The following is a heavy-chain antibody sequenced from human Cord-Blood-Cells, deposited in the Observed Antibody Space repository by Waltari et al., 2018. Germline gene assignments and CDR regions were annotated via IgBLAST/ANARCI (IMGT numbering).Heavy chain of an antibody. CDR2: IYYSGSP. CDR3: ARTYYDFWSGSADYYYYGMDV. D-gene: IGHD3-3*01. Sequence: QVQLQESGPGLVKPSQTLSLTCTVSGGSISSGDYYWSWIRQPPGKGLEWIGYIYYSGSPYYNPALKSRVTISVDTSKNQFSLKLSSVTAADTAVYYCARTYYDFWSGSADYYYYGMDVWGQGTTVTVSS. V-gene: IGHV4-30-4*01. J-gene: IGHJ6*02. CDR1: GGSISSGDYY.